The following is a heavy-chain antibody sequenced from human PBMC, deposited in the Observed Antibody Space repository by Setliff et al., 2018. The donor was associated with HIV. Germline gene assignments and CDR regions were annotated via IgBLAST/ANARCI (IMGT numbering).Heavy chain of an antibody. J-gene: IGHJ1*01. CDR2: IYYSGST. CDR3: ARSAAYDSSFQH. V-gene: IGHV4-59*01. D-gene: IGHD3-22*01. CDR1: GGSISSYY. Sequence: PSETLSLTCTVSGGSISSYYWSWIRQPPGKGLEWIGYIYYSGSTNYNPSPKSRVTISVDTSKNQFSLKLSSVTAADTAVYYCARSAAYDSSFQHWGQGTLVTVSS.